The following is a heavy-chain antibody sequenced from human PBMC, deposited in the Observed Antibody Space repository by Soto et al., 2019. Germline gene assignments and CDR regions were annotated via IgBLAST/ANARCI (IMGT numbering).Heavy chain of an antibody. J-gene: IGHJ4*02. V-gene: IGHV4-39*01. CDR3: ARLEGLATISYYFDF. CDR1: DDSINSDKYY. Sequence: QLQLQESGPGLVKPSETLSLTCSVSDDSINSDKYYWGWIRQPPGKGLEWIGSIYYRGNAYYNPSLQSRVTISLDKSKSQFSLKLNSVTAEDSAVYFWARLEGLATISYYFDFWGPGALVTVSS. CDR2: IYYRGNA. D-gene: IGHD3-9*01.